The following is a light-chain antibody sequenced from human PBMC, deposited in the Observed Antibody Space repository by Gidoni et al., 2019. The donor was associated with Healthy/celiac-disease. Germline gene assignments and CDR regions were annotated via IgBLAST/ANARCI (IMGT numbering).Light chain of an antibody. CDR2: WAS. J-gene: IGKJ1*01. CDR3: QQYYSTLRT. CDR1: QSVLYSSNNKNY. Sequence: DIVMNQSPDSLAVSLGERATINCKSSQSVLYSSNNKNYLAWYHQKPGQPPKLLIYWASTRESGVPDRFSGSGSGTDFTLTISSLQAEDVAVYYCQQYYSTLRTFGQGTKVEIK. V-gene: IGKV4-1*01.